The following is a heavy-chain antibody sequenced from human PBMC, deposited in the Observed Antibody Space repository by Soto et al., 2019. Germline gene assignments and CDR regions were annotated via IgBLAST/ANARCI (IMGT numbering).Heavy chain of an antibody. CDR3: ARDWGAPGRGSALGYYYHFGMDV. Sequence: EVQLVESGGGVVQPGGSLRLSCAASGFTLSTYWMNWVRQAPGKGLEWVANIKEDGSEEFYVDSVKGRFTISRDNAKNSLYLDMNSLRGEDTAVYYCARDWGAPGRGSALGYYYHFGMDVWGQGTTVTVPS. D-gene: IGHD3-16*01. CDR1: GFTLSTYW. V-gene: IGHV3-7*05. J-gene: IGHJ6*02. CDR2: IKEDGSEE.